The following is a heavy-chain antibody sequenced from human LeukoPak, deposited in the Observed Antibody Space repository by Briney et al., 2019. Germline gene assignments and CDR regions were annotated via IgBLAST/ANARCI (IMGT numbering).Heavy chain of an antibody. J-gene: IGHJ4*02. CDR3: ARQYMGSGWYAHY. V-gene: IGHV3-21*01. Sequence: GGSLRLSCAASGFTFSSYSINRVRQAPGKGLEWVSSISSSSSYIYYADAVKGRFTISRDNAKNSLYLQMNSLRAEDTAVYYCARQYMGSGWYAHYWGQGTLVTVSS. D-gene: IGHD6-19*01. CDR2: ISSSSSYI. CDR1: GFTFSSYS.